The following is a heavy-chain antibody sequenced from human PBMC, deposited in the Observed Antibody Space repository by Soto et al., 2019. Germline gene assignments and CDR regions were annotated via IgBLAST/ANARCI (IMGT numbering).Heavy chain of an antibody. Sequence: EVQLVQSESEVKKPGESLKISCKVSGYSFVNYWIGWVRQMPGKGLEWMGNVYPGDSDTDYSPSFQGHVTISADKSITTTYLQGSSLQASDTAIYYCARQSLSSSAFDFWGQGTLVIVSS. V-gene: IGHV5-51*01. J-gene: IGHJ4*02. CDR3: ARQSLSSSAFDF. CDR2: VYPGDSDT. D-gene: IGHD6-13*01. CDR1: GYSFVNYW.